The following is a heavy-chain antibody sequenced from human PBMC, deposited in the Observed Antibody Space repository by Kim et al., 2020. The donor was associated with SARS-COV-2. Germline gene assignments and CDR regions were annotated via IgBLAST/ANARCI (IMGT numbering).Heavy chain of an antibody. CDR2: IWYDGSNR. J-gene: IGHJ5*02. CDR1: GFTFSSYD. CDR3: ARGKGSRWYEDWFDP. V-gene: IGHV3-33*01. D-gene: IGHD6-13*01. Sequence: GGSLRLSCAASGFTFSSYDMHWVRQAPGKGLEWVAVIWYDGSNRYYADSVKGRFTISRDNSKNTLYLQMTSLRAEDTAVYYCARGKGSRWYEDWFDPLG.